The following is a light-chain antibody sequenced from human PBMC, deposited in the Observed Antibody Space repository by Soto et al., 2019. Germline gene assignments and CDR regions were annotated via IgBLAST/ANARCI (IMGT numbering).Light chain of an antibody. V-gene: IGKV3D-15*01. CDR1: QSVSSN. J-gene: IGKJ5*01. CDR2: GAS. CDR3: QQYNNWPPSIT. Sequence: EIVMTQSPATQSESPGQRATLSCRASQSVSSNLAWYQQKPGQAPRLLIYGASTRATGIPARFSGSGSGTEFTLTISSLQSEDFAVYYCQQYNNWPPSITFGQGTRLEIK.